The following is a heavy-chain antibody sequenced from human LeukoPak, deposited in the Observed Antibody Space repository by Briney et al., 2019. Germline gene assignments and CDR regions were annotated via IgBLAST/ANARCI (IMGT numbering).Heavy chain of an antibody. J-gene: IGHJ4*02. CDR1: GFTFSSYA. V-gene: IGHV3-30-3*01. CDR2: ISYDGSNK. D-gene: IGHD2-2*01. CDR3: PSDPDIAVVPAAPLDY. Sequence: PGRSLRLSCAASGFTFSSYALHWVRQAPGKGLEWVAVISYDGSNKYYADSVKGRFTISRDNSKNTLYLQMNSLRAEDTAVYYCPSDPDIAVVPAAPLDYWGQGTLVTVSS.